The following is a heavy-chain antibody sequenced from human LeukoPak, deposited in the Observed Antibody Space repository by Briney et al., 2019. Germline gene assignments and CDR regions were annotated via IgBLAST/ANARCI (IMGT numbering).Heavy chain of an antibody. D-gene: IGHD6-13*01. V-gene: IGHV3-30-3*01. Sequence: GGSLRLSCAASGFTFSSYAMHWVRQAPGKGLEWVAVISYDGSNKYYADSVKGRFTISRDNSKNTLYLQMNSLRAKDTAVYYCARDNIGGSSWRTGTFDYWGQGTLVTVSS. CDR1: GFTFSSYA. CDR2: ISYDGSNK. CDR3: ARDNIGGSSWRTGTFDY. J-gene: IGHJ4*02.